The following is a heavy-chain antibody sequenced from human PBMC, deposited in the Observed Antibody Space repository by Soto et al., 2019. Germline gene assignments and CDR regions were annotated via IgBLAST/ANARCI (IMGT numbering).Heavy chain of an antibody. CDR1: GGSISSSIYY. V-gene: IGHV4-39*01. Sequence: SETLSLTCTVSGGSISSSIYYWGGIRHPPGKGLEWIGSIYYSGSTYYNPSLKSRVTISVDTSKNQFSLKLSSVTAADTAVYYCARSYLGYCTNGVCYTPYDYWGQGTLVTVSS. J-gene: IGHJ4*02. CDR2: IYYSGST. D-gene: IGHD2-8*01. CDR3: ARSYLGYCTNGVCYTPYDY.